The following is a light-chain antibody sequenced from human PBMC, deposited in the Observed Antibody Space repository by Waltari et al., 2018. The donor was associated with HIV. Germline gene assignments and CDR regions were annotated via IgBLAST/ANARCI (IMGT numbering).Light chain of an antibody. J-gene: IGLJ3*02. CDR1: SSDVGGYNY. CDR2: DVS. V-gene: IGLV2-11*01. CDR3: CSYAGSYSFL. Sequence: QSALTQPRSVSGSPGQSVTISCTGTSSDVGGYNYVSWYQQHPGKAPEGIIYDVSKWPSGVPDRFSGAKSGNTAALTISGLQAEDEADYYCCSYAGSYSFLFGGGTHLTVL.